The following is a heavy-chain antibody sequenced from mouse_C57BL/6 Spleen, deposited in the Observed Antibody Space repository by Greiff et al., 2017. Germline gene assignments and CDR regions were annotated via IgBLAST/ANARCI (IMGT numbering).Heavy chain of an antibody. CDR3: ARGLPIGGDAMDY. Sequence: EVKLMESGGDLVKPGGSLKLSCAASGFTFSSYGMSWVRQTPDKRLEWVATISSGGSYTYYPDSVKGRFTISRDNAKNTLYLQMSSLKSEDTAMYYCARGLPIGGDAMDYWGQGTSVTVSS. D-gene: IGHD2-10*01. J-gene: IGHJ4*01. V-gene: IGHV5-6*01. CDR1: GFTFSSYG. CDR2: ISSGGSYT.